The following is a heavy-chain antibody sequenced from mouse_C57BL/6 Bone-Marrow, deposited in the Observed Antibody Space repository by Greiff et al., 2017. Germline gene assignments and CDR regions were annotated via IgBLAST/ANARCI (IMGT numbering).Heavy chain of an antibody. Sequence: EVQLQQSGAELVRPGASVKLSCTASGFNIKDDYMHWVKQRPEQGLEWIGWIDPANGDTEYASKFQGKATITADTSSNTAYLQLSSLTSEDTAVYYCTTSLITTVDYWGQGTTLTVSS. CDR3: TTSLITTVDY. CDR2: IDPANGDT. V-gene: IGHV14-4*01. J-gene: IGHJ2*01. CDR1: GFNIKDDY. D-gene: IGHD1-1*01.